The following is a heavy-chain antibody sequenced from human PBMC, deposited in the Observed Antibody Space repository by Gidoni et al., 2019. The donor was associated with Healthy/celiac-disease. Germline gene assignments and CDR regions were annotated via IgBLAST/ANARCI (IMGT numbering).Heavy chain of an antibody. V-gene: IGHV3-53*01. CDR3: AREVGYVPYYFDY. J-gene: IGHJ4*02. CDR1: AFTVRSNY. D-gene: IGHD2-8*02. Sequence: EVQLVESGGGLIQPGGSLRLSCAASAFTVRSNYMSWVRQAPGKGLEWVAVIYSGGSTYYADSVKGRFTISRDNSKNTLYLQMNSLRAEDTAVYYCAREVGYVPYYFDYWGQGTLVTVSS. CDR2: IYSGGST.